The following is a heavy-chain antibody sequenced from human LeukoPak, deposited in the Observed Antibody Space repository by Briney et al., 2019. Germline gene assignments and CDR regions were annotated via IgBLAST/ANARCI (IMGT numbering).Heavy chain of an antibody. D-gene: IGHD6-19*01. J-gene: IGHJ4*02. CDR3: AHDYYSGWSLRFAY. CDR2: IYWDDEK. V-gene: IGHV2-5*02. Sequence: SGLTLVKPTQTLTLTCTFSGFSLSTSGEGVGWIRQPPGKALEWLALIYWDDEKRYSPSLESRLTITRDTSKNQVVLTMTNMDPVDTGTYFCAHDYYSGWSLRFAYWGQGTLVTVSS. CDR1: GFSLSTSGEG.